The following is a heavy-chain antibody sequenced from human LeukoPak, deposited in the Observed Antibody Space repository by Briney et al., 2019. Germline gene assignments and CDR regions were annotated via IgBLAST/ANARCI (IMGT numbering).Heavy chain of an antibody. CDR1: GGSISSYY. CDR2: INHSGST. D-gene: IGHD2-15*01. J-gene: IGHJ6*03. V-gene: IGHV4-34*01. Sequence: PSETLSLTCTVSGGSISSYYWSWIRQPPGKGLEWIGEINHSGSTNYNPSLKSRVTISVDTSKNQFSLKLSSVTAADTAVYYCARGPTGYCSGGSCYSFRRGYYYYMDVWGKGTTVTVSS. CDR3: ARGPTGYCSGGSCYSFRRGYYYYMDV.